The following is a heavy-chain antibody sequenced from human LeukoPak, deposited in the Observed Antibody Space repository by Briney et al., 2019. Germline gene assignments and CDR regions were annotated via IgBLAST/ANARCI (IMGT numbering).Heavy chain of an antibody. V-gene: IGHV2-5*02. CDR3: AHKEYYALGSLGDSFDY. CDR1: GFSLSTSGVG. D-gene: IGHD3-10*01. CDR2: ISWDDDK. J-gene: IGHJ4*02. Sequence: SGPTLVKPTQTLTLTCTFSGFSLSTSGVGVGWIRQPPGKALEWLAVISWDDDKRHSPSLKSRLTITKDTSKNQVVLTMPNMDPVDTATYYCAHKEYYALGSLGDSFDYWGQGTLVTVSS.